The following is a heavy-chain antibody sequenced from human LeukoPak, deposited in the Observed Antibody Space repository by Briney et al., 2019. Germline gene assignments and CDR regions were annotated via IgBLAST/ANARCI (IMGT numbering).Heavy chain of an antibody. V-gene: IGHV3-7*03. J-gene: IGHJ4*02. CDR3: VKNDGWFHLAQ. CDR2: IKNDGSET. Sequence: GGALRLSCAVSGFNFRDYWMDWVRQAPGKGLEWVGHIKNDGSETYYLDSLKGRFSISRDNTNNALYLQMNSLRVEDMAVYYCVKNDGWFHLAQWGQGTLVTVSS. D-gene: IGHD6-19*01. CDR1: GFNFRDYW.